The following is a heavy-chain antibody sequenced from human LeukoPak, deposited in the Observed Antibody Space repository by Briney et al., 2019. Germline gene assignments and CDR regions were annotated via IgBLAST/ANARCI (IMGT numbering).Heavy chain of an antibody. CDR1: GFTFSSSA. Sequence: GGSLRLSCAASGFTFSSSAMSWVRQAPGKGLEWVSAISGSGGSTYYADSVKGRFTISRDNSKNTLYLQMNSLRAEDTAVYYCARDHKRMSLDYWGQGTLVTVSS. CDR2: ISGSGGST. D-gene: IGHD2-8*01. J-gene: IGHJ4*02. CDR3: ARDHKRMSLDY. V-gene: IGHV3-23*01.